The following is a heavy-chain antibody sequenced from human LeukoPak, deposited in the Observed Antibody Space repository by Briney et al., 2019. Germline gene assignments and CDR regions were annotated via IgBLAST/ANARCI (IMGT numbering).Heavy chain of an antibody. D-gene: IGHD1-26*01. J-gene: IGHJ4*02. V-gene: IGHV3-20*04. CDR3: ARTRVVGATSRYYFDY. CDR1: GFTFSSYS. CDR2: INWNGGST. Sequence: GGSLRLSCAASGFTFSSYSINWVRQAPGKGLEWVSGINWNGGSTGYADSVKGRFTISRDNAKNSLYLQMNSLRAEDTALYYCARTRVVGATSRYYFDYWGQGTLVTVSS.